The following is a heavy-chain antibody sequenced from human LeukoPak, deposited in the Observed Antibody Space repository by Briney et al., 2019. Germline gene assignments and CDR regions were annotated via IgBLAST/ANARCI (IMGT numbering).Heavy chain of an antibody. D-gene: IGHD5-18*01. CDR2: IWYDGSNK. Sequence: GGSLRLSCAASGFTFSSYGMHWVRQAPSKGLEWVAVIWYDGSNKYYADSVKGRFTISRDNSKNTLYLQMNSLRAEDTAVYYCAKVISQDTATPPAFDIWGQGTMVTVSS. J-gene: IGHJ3*02. CDR1: GFTFSSYG. CDR3: AKVISQDTATPPAFDI. V-gene: IGHV3-33*06.